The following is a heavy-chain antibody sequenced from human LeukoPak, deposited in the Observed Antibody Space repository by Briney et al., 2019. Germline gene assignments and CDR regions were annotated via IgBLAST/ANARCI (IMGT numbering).Heavy chain of an antibody. CDR2: IYYSGNT. D-gene: IGHD2-21*02. Sequence: SETLSLTCTVSCGSISNGDYYWSWIRQPPGKGLEWIGYIYYSGNTYYNPSLKNRVIISVDTSKNQFSLNLSSVTAADTAVYYCARDVAATATNDYWGQGTLVTVSS. CDR1: CGSISNGDYY. CDR3: ARDVAATATNDY. J-gene: IGHJ4*02. V-gene: IGHV4-30-4*01.